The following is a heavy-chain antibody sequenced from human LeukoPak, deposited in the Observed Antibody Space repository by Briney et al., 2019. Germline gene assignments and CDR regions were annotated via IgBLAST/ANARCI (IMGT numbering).Heavy chain of an antibody. V-gene: IGHV5-51*01. J-gene: IGHJ4*02. Sequence: GESLKISCKGSGYSFPSYSINWVRQKPGKGLEWMGIIWPHDSDTRYSPSFQGQVTISADKSISTAYLQWSSLKASDTAIYYCAKSMVEIGADFDYWGQGTLVTVSS. CDR3: AKSMVEIGADFDY. CDR1: GYSFPSYS. CDR2: IWPHDSDT. D-gene: IGHD2-15*01.